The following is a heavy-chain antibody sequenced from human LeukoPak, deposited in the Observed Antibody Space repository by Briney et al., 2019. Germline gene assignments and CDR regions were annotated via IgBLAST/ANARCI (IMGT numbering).Heavy chain of an antibody. CDR3: AKDVHRDYVRYSDY. V-gene: IGHV3-23*01. CDR2: IGVSSGTT. D-gene: IGHD3-16*01. CDR1: GFTFSDYY. Sequence: GGSLRLSCAASGFTFSDYYLSWIRQAPGKGLEWVASIGVSSGTTRYADSLQGRFTISRDNYKNTLYLQMNSLRAEDTALYYCAKDVHRDYVRYSDYWGQGTLVTVSS. J-gene: IGHJ4*02.